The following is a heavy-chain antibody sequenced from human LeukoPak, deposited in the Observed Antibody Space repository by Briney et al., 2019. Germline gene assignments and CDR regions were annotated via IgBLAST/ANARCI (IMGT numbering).Heavy chain of an antibody. CDR3: ARVPVNIWENWFDP. CDR1: GGTFSNYA. Sequence: SVKVSCNASGGTFSNYAITWVRQAPGQGLEWMGRIIPLFGSTNYAQKFQGRVTITADESTSTAYMELSSLRSEDTAVYYCARVPVNIWENWFDPWGQGTLVTVSS. V-gene: IGHV1-69*13. CDR2: IIPLFGST. D-gene: IGHD1-26*01. J-gene: IGHJ5*02.